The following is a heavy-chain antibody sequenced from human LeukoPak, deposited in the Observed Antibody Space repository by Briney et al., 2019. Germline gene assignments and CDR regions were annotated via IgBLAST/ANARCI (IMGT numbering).Heavy chain of an antibody. CDR1: GFTFSGYW. Sequence: PGGSLRLSCAASGFTFSGYWMHWVRQAPGKGLVWVSLISSDGSSTSYTDSVKGRFTISRDNAENTLYLQMNSLRAEDTAVYYCARGGGYYHDYWGQGTLVAVSS. V-gene: IGHV3-74*01. CDR2: ISSDGSST. CDR3: ARGGGYYHDY. D-gene: IGHD3-22*01. J-gene: IGHJ4*02.